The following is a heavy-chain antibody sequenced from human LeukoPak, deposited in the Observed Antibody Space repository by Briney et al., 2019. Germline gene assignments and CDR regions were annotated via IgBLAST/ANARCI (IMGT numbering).Heavy chain of an antibody. J-gene: IGHJ3*02. CDR2: IRYDGSNK. Sequence: GGSLRLSCAASGFTFSSYGMHWVRQAPGKGLEWVAFIRYDGSNKYYADSVKGRFTISRDNSKNTLYLQMNSLRAEDTAVYYCASVPLYRNDAFDIWGQGTMVTVSS. CDR3: ASVPLYRNDAFDI. CDR1: GFTFSSYG. V-gene: IGHV3-30*02. D-gene: IGHD3-16*01.